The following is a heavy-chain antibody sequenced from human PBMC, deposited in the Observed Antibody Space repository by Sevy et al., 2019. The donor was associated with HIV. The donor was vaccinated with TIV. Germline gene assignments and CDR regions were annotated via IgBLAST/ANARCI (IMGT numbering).Heavy chain of an antibody. J-gene: IGHJ3*02. CDR1: GYTFTGYY. CDR3: ARGDFERGAFDI. Sequence: ASVKVSCKASGYTFTGYYMHWVRQAPGQGLEWMGRINPNSGGTNYAQKFQGRVTMTRDTSISTAYMELSRLRSDDTAVYYCARGDFERGAFDIWGLGTMVTVSS. D-gene: IGHD3-10*01. V-gene: IGHV1-2*06. CDR2: INPNSGGT.